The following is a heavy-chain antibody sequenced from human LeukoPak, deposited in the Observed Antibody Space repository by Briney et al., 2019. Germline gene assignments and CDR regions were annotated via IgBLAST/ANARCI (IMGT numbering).Heavy chain of an antibody. CDR3: ARGNYYGSGSLDY. CDR1: GGSFSGYY. V-gene: IGHV4-34*01. CDR2: INHSGST. Sequence: SETLSLTCAVYGGSFSGYYWSWIRQPPGKGLEWIGEINHSGSTNYNPSLKSRVTISVDTSKNQLSLKLSSVTAADTAVYYCARGNYYGSGSLDYWGQGTLVTVSS. J-gene: IGHJ4*02. D-gene: IGHD3-10*01.